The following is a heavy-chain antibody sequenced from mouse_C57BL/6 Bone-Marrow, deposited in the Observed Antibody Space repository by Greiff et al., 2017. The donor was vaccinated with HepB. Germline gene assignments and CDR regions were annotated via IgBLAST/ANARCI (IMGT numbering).Heavy chain of an antibody. Sequence: QVQLQQPGAELVKPGASVKLSCKASGYTFTSYWMHWVKQRPGQGLEWIGMIHPNSGSTNYNEKFKSKATLTVDKSSSTAYRQLSSLTSEDSAVYYCALYDGYYAMDYWGQGTSVTVSS. J-gene: IGHJ4*01. D-gene: IGHD2-3*01. V-gene: IGHV1-64*01. CDR1: GYTFTSYW. CDR3: ALYDGYYAMDY. CDR2: IHPNSGST.